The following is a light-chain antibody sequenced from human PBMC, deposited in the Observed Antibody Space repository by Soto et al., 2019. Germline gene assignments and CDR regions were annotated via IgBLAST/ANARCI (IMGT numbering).Light chain of an antibody. CDR3: SSYTRTTYVV. Sequence: QSALTQPASVSGSPGQSITISCTGTRSDVGGYNYVSWYQQHPGKAPKLLIYDVSNRPSGVSNRFSGSKSGNTASLTISGLQAEDEADDYCSSYTRTTYVVFGGGTKLTVL. CDR2: DVS. V-gene: IGLV2-14*01. CDR1: RSDVGGYNY. J-gene: IGLJ2*01.